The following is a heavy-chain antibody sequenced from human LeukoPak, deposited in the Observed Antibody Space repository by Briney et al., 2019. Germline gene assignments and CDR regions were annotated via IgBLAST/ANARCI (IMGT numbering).Heavy chain of an antibody. CDR1: GGSFSGYY. CDR3: ARATIYGDYVGY. J-gene: IGHJ4*02. V-gene: IGHV4-34*01. CDR2: INHSGST. Sequence: PSETLSLTCAVYGGSFSGYYWSWIRQPPGKGLEWIGEINHSGSTNYNPSLKSRVTISVDTSKYQFSLKLSSVTAADTAVYYCARATIYGDYVGYWGQGTLVTVSS. D-gene: IGHD4-17*01.